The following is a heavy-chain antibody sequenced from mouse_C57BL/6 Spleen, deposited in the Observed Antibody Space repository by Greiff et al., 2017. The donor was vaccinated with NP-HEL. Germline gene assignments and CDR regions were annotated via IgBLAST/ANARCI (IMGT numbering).Heavy chain of an antibody. Sequence: QVTLQVSGPGILQPSPTLSLTCSFSGFSLTTFGMGVGWIRQPSGQGLEWLAHLWWDDDKYYNPALKSRLTISKDTSKNQVFRKIANVDTADTATYYCARIGDGKNAMDYWGQGTSVTVSS. CDR1: GFSLTTFGMG. CDR2: LWWDDDK. V-gene: IGHV8-8*01. CDR3: ARIGDGKNAMDY. J-gene: IGHJ4*01. D-gene: IGHD2-1*01.